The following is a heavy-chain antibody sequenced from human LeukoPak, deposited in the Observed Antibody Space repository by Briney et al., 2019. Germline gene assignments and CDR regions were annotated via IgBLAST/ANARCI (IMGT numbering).Heavy chain of an antibody. D-gene: IGHD1-26*01. CDR3: AGSRGSSGSYTLAY. CDR2: ISSSSSTI. CDR1: GFTFSSYI. Sequence: GGSLRLSCAASGFTFSSYIMNWVRQAPGKGLEWVSYISSSSSTIYYAGSVKGRFTISRDNAKNSLFLQMNSLRAEDTAVYYCAGSRGSSGSYTLAYWGQGTLVTVSS. V-gene: IGHV3-48*01. J-gene: IGHJ4*02.